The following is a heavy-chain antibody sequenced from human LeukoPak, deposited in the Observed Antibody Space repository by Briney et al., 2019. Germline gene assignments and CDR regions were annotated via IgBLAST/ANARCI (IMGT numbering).Heavy chain of an antibody. V-gene: IGHV1-2*06. J-gene: IGHJ5*02. CDR1: GYTLTGYY. Sequence: ASVKVSCKASGYTLTGYYMHWVRQAPGQGLEWMGRINPNSGGTNYAQKFQGRVTMIRDTSISTAYMELSRLRSDDTAVYYCARGRYYYDSSGFSNWFDPWGQGTLVTVSS. D-gene: IGHD3-22*01. CDR2: INPNSGGT. CDR3: ARGRYYYDSSGFSNWFDP.